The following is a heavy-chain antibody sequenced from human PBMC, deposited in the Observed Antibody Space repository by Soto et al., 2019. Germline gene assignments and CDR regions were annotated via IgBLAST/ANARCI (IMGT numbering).Heavy chain of an antibody. D-gene: IGHD3-10*01. J-gene: IGHJ5*02. CDR2: MDPNSGNT. V-gene: IGHV1-8*01. CDR1: GYTFTNND. Sequence: ASVKVSCKTSGYTFTNNDLNWVRQATGQGLEWMGWMDPNSGNTGYAQKIQGRKIMNRNTSINTAYIELSNLRSDNTAVYYCARGPLRGLIHWFDPWGQGTLVTVSS. CDR3: ARGPLRGLIHWFDP.